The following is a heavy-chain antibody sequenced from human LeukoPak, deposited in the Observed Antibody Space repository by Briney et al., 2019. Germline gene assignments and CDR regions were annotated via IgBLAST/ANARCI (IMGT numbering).Heavy chain of an antibody. V-gene: IGHV4-31*03. CDR1: GGSISSGGYY. J-gene: IGHJ5*02. D-gene: IGHD3-16*01. CDR2: IYYSGST. CDR3: ASLSDSNWFDP. Sequence: SETLSLTCTVSGGSISSGGYYWSWIRQHPGKGLEWIGYIYYSGSTYYNPSLKSRVTISVDKSKNQFSLKLSSVTAADTAVYYCASLSDSNWFDPWGQGTLVAVSS.